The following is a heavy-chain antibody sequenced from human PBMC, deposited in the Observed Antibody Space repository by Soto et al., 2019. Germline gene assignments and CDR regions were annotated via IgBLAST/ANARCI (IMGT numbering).Heavy chain of an antibody. CDR2: INHSGST. J-gene: IGHJ6*03. CDR1: GGSFSGYY. V-gene: IGHV4-34*01. CDR3: ASETGDYYGSGSYYHYYYYMDV. D-gene: IGHD3-10*01. Sequence: ETLSLTCAVYGGSFSGYYWSWIRQPPGKGLEWIGEINHSGSTNYNPSLKSRVTISVDTSKNQFSLKLSSVTAADTAVYYCASETGDYYGSGSYYHYYYYMDVWGKGTTVTVSS.